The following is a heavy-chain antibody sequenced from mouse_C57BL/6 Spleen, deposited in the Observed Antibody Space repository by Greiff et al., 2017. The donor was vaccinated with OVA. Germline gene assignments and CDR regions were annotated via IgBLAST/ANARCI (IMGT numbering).Heavy chain of an antibody. CDR3: ARKSNYAMDY. J-gene: IGHJ4*01. CDR2: IYPGDGDT. D-gene: IGHD5-1*01. CDR1: GYAFSSSW. V-gene: IGHV1-82*01. Sequence: VMLVESGPELVKPGASVKISCKASGYAFSSSWMNWVKQRPGKGLEWIGRIYPGDGDTNYNGKFKGKATLTADKSSSTAYMQLSSLTSEDSAVYFCARKSNYAMDYWGQGTSVTVSS.